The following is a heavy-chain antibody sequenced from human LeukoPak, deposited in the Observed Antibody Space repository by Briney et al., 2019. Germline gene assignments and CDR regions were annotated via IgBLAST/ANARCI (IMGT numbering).Heavy chain of an antibody. CDR2: ISGSGGST. CDR1: GFTFSSYA. V-gene: IGHV3-23*01. Sequence: GGSLRLSCAASGFTFSSYAMSWVRQAPGKGLEWVSAISGSGGSTYYADSVKGRFTISRDNSKNTLYLQMNSLRAEDTAVYYCAKDPDYYDSSGYYPDGDYWGQGTLVTVSS. CDR3: AKDPDYYDSSGYYPDGDY. D-gene: IGHD3-22*01. J-gene: IGHJ4*02.